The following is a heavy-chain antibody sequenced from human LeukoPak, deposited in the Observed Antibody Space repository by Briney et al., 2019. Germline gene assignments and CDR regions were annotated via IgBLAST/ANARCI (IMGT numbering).Heavy chain of an antibody. CDR3: ARTYSRSSAVVRFDP. CDR2: IWYDGSNK. J-gene: IGHJ5*02. CDR1: GFTFSSYG. V-gene: IGHV3-33*01. Sequence: PGGPLRLSCAASGFTFSSYGMHWVRQAPGKGLEGVAVIWYDGSNKYYADSVKGRFTISRDNSKNTLYLQMNSLRAEDTAVYYCARTYSRSSAVVRFDPLGQGTLVSVSS. D-gene: IGHD6-13*01.